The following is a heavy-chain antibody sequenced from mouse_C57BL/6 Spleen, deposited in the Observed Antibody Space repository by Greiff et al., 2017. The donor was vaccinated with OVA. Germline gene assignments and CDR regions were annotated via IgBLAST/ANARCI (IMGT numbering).Heavy chain of an antibody. CDR2: ISNLAYSI. D-gene: IGHD2-2*01. J-gene: IGHJ2*01. CDR3: ARLSTMVTGRYFDY. Sequence: DVMLVESGGGLVQPGGSLKLSCAASGFTFSDYGMAWVRQAPRKGPEWVAFISNLAYSIYYADTVTGRFTISRENAKNTLYLEMSSLRSEDTAMYYCARLSTMVTGRYFDYWGQGTTLTVSS. V-gene: IGHV5-15*01. CDR1: GFTFSDYG.